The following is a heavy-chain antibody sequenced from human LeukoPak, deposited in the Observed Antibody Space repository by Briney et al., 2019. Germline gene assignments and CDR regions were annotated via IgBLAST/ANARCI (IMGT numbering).Heavy chain of an antibody. CDR2: ISGSGGST. J-gene: IGHJ4*02. CDR3: AKDPYDSSGYYYDH. CDR1: GFTFSSYA. Sequence: TGGSLRLSCAASGFTFSSYAMSWVRQAPGKGLEWVSAISGSGGSTYYADSVKGRFTISRDNSKNTLYLQMNSLRAEDTVVYYCAKDPYDSSGYYYDHWGQGTLVTVSS. D-gene: IGHD3-22*01. V-gene: IGHV3-23*01.